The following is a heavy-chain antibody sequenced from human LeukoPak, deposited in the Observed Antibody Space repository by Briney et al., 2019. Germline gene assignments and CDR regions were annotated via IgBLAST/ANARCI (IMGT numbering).Heavy chain of an antibody. CDR2: INLADTEH. D-gene: IGHD6-19*01. J-gene: IGHJ4*02. CDR1: GFTFNTYW. CDR3: AKDIWRVAVAGSFDY. V-gene: IGHV3-7*03. Sequence: PGGSLRLSCAASGFTFNTYWMSWVRQAPGKGLEWVANINLADTEHNYVDSVKGRFTISRDNAKNSLYLQMNSLRAEDTALYYCAKDIWRVAVAGSFDYWGQGTLVTVSS.